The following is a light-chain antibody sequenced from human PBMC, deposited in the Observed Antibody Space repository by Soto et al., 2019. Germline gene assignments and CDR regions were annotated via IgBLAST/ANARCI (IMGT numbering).Light chain of an antibody. Sequence: ESVLTQSPGTLSMSPGERATLSCRASQSVSSSYSAWYQQKPGQAPRLLIYGASSRATGIPDRFSGSGSGTDFTLTISRLEPEDFAVYYCQQYGSSPFTFGHGNKVDIK. CDR1: QSVSSSY. V-gene: IGKV3-20*01. CDR2: GAS. CDR3: QQYGSSPFT. J-gene: IGKJ3*01.